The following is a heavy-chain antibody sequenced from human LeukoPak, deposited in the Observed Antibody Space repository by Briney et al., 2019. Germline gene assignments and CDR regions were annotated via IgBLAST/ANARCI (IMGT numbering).Heavy chain of an antibody. CDR2: ISGSGGST. D-gene: IGHD3-22*01. CDR3: AKDAQGGYDSSGYPDYFDD. V-gene: IGHV3-23*01. Sequence: GGSLRLSCAASGFIFSSYAMNWVRQAPGKGLEWVSAISGSGGSTYYADSVKGRFTISRDNSKNTLYLQMNSLRAEDTAVYYCAKDAQGGYDSSGYPDYFDDWGQGTLVTVSS. J-gene: IGHJ4*02. CDR1: GFIFSSYA.